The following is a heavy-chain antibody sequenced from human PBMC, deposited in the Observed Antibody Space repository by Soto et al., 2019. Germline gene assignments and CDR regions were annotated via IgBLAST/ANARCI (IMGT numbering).Heavy chain of an antibody. V-gene: IGHV3-33*01. J-gene: IGHJ6*02. Sequence: SLRLSCAASGFTFSSYGMHWVRQAPGKGLEWVAVIWYDGSNKYYADSVKGRFTISRDNSKNTLYLQMNSLRAEDTAVYYCARGEGYCSGGSCYSGSVYYYYYGMDVWGQGTTVTVSS. CDR3: ARGEGYCSGGSCYSGSVYYYYYGMDV. CDR2: IWYDGSNK. CDR1: GFTFSSYG. D-gene: IGHD2-15*01.